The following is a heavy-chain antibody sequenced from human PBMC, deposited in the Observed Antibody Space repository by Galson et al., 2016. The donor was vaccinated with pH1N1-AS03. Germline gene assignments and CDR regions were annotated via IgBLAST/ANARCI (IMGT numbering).Heavy chain of an antibody. D-gene: IGHD4/OR15-4a*01. CDR2: INPSDGNT. CDR1: GYTFTSYY. J-gene: IGHJ6*02. V-gene: IGHV1-46*01. Sequence: SVKVSCTESGYTFTSYYIHWVRQAPGQGRESMGTINPSDGNTNYAQRFQGTVTTTRDTSTSTVYMELSSLRSDDTAEYYRARVSAGLTGYYYAMDVWGQGTTVTVSS. CDR3: ARVSAGLTGYYYAMDV.